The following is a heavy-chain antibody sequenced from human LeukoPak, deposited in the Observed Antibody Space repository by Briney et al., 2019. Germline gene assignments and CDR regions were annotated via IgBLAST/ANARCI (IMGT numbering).Heavy chain of an antibody. D-gene: IGHD2-21*02. V-gene: IGHV3-23*01. CDR2: ISASGGST. CDR3: AKDSYQGDWGLDVFDI. Sequence: GGSLRLSCAASGFTFSSSAMSWVRQVPGKGLEWVSGISASGGSTSYADSVKGRFTISRDNAKNSLNLQMNSLRAEDTAVYYCAKDSYQGDWGLDVFDIWGQGTMVTVSS. J-gene: IGHJ3*02. CDR1: GFTFSSSA.